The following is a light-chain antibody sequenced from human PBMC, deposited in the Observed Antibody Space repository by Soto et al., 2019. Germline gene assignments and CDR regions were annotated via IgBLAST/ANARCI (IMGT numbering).Light chain of an antibody. CDR2: DVS. V-gene: IGLV2-14*01. CDR1: SSDIGAYNY. J-gene: IGLJ1*01. CDR3: SSYTSSSTYV. Sequence: QSALTQPASVSGSPGQSIAISCTGTSSDIGAYNYVSWYQQHPGEAPKLMIYDVSNRPSGVSNRFSGSKSDNTASLTISGLQAEDEVDYYCSSYTSSSTYVFGSGTKLTVL.